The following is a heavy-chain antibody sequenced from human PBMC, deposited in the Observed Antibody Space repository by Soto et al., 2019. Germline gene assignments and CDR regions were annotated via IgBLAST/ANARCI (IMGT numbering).Heavy chain of an antibody. J-gene: IGHJ4*02. D-gene: IGHD6-13*01. CDR1: GYSISSGYY. V-gene: IGHV4-38-2*02. CDR3: ARDRPGVGSSWRY. Sequence: KTSETLSLTCAVSGYSISSGYYWGWIRQPPGKGLEWIASIYHSGSAYYNPSLKSRVTISVDTSKNQFSLKLTSVTAADTAVYYCARDRPGVGSSWRYWGQGTLVTVSS. CDR2: IYHSGSA.